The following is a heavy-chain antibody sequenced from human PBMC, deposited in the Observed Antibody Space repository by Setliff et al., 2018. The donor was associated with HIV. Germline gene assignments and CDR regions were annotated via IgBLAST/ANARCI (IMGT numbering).Heavy chain of an antibody. CDR3: ARNFGLSPSGQYYYYYGMDI. D-gene: IGHD3-10*01. V-gene: IGHV1-2*02. CDR1: GYTFTRHY. Sequence: ASVKVSCKASGYTFTRHYLHWVRLAPGKGLEWMGWINPNSGDTNYAQKFQGRVTMTRDTSINAAYMELRSLRSDDTVVDYCARNFGLSPSGQYYYYYGMDIWGQGTTVTVSS. J-gene: IGHJ6*02. CDR2: INPNSGDT.